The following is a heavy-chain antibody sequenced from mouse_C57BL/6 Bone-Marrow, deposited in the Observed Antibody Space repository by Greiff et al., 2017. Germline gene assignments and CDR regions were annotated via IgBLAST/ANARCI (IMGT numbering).Heavy chain of an antibody. CDR1: GFNIKDYY. CDR3: TTYSMYFAY. J-gene: IGHJ3*01. CDR2: IDPENGDT. V-gene: IGHV14-4*01. Sequence: VHVKQPGAELVRPGASVKLSCTASGFNIKDYYMHWVKQRPEQGLEWIGWIDPENGDTKYAPKFQGKATLTVDTSSNTAYLQLSSLTSEDTAVYYYTTYSMYFAYWGQGTLVTVSA. D-gene: IGHD2-3*01.